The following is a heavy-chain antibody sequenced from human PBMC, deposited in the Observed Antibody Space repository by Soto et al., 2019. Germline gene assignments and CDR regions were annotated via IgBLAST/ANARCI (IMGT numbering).Heavy chain of an antibody. Sequence: GGSLRLSCAASGFTFSDHYLDWVSQAPGKGLEWVGRIRNKANSYVTEYAASVKGRFTISRDDSKNSLYLQVNSLKTEDTALYYCARVRLGDSYIKFFDLWGRGTLVTVSS. J-gene: IGHJ2*01. CDR3: ARVRLGDSYIKFFDL. CDR2: IRNKANSYVT. D-gene: IGHD3-16*01. V-gene: IGHV3-72*01. CDR1: GFTFSDHY.